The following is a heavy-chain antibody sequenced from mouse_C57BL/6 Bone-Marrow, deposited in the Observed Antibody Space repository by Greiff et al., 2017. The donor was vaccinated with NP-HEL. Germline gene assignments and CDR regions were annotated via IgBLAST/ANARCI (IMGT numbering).Heavy chain of an antibody. CDR3: AKNLGSSYWYFDV. V-gene: IGHV2-5*01. Sequence: VMLVESGPGLVQPSQSLSITCTVSGFSLTSYGVHWVRQSPGKGLAWLGVIWRGGSTDYNAAFMSRLSITKDNSKSQVFFKMNSLQDDDTAIYYCAKNLGSSYWYFDVWGTGTTVTVSS. CDR2: IWRGGST. J-gene: IGHJ1*03. CDR1: GFSLTSYG. D-gene: IGHD1-1*01.